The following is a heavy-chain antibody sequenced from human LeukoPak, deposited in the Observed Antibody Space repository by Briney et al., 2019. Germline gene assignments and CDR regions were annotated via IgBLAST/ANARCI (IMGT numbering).Heavy chain of an antibody. CDR3: ARQTGSGLFILP. V-gene: IGHV4-39*01. CDR1: GVSTSSSNSY. CDR2: IYYSGNT. J-gene: IGHJ4*02. Sequence: SETLSLTCTVSGVSTSSSNSYWGWIRQPPGKGLEWIGSIYYSGNTYYNASLKSQVSISIDTSKNQFSLRLTSVTAADTAVYYCARQTGSGLFILPGGQGTLVTVSS. D-gene: IGHD3/OR15-3a*01.